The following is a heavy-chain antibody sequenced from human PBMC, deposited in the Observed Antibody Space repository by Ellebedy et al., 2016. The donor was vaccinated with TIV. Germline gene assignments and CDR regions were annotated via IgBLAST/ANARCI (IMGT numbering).Heavy chain of an antibody. CDR2: ISYDGSNK. J-gene: IGHJ5*02. Sequence: GGSLRLSCAASGFTFSSYAMHWVRQAPGKGLEWVAVISYDGSNKYYADSVKGRFTISRDNSKNTLYLQMNSLRAEDTAVYYCAGGGPLWELRRDWFDPWGQGTLVTVSS. CDR1: GFTFSSYA. V-gene: IGHV3-30-3*01. CDR3: AGGGPLWELRRDWFDP. D-gene: IGHD1-26*01.